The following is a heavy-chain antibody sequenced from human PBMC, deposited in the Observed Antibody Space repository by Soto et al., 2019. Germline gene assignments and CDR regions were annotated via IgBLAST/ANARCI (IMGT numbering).Heavy chain of an antibody. CDR1: GFTFSSYG. D-gene: IGHD1-7*01. CDR3: AKDFIDWNSSNYYYYYYGMDV. V-gene: IGHV3-30*18. J-gene: IGHJ6*02. Sequence: GGSLRLSCAASGFTFSSYGMHWVRQAPGKGLEWVAVISYDGSNKYYADSVKGRFTISRDNSKNTLYLQMNSLRAEDTAVYYCAKDFIDWNSSNYYYYYYGMDVWGQGTTVTVSS. CDR2: ISYDGSNK.